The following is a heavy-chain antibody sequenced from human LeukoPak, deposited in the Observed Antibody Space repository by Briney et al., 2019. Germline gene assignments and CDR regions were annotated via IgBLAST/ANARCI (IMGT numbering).Heavy chain of an antibody. V-gene: IGHV1-2*02. Sequence: ASVKVSCKTSGYTFTGYYIHWVRQAPGQGLEWMGWINPNSGDTNYAQKFQGRVTMTRDTSISTAYMELSRLRSDDTAVYYCARDTLFRYYYDSSGPNWGQGTLVTVSS. CDR2: INPNSGDT. D-gene: IGHD3-22*01. CDR1: GYTFTGYY. CDR3: ARDTLFRYYYDSSGPN. J-gene: IGHJ4*02.